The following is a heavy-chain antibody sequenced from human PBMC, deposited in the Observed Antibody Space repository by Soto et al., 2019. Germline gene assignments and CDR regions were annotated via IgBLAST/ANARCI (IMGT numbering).Heavy chain of an antibody. Sequence: QVQLVQSGAEVKKLGASVKVSCKASGYTFTSYGISWVRQAPGQGLEWMGWIRAYNGDTNYAQTLQGRLTVTTDTSTTTAYMELWSLRSDDTAVYYCARDPPIAAAATPLYYWGQGTLVTVSS. V-gene: IGHV1-18*01. CDR2: IRAYNGDT. J-gene: IGHJ4*02. D-gene: IGHD6-13*01. CDR1: GYTFTSYG. CDR3: ARDPPIAAAATPLYY.